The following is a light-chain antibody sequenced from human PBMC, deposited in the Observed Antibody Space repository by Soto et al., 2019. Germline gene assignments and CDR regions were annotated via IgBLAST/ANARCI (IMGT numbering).Light chain of an antibody. CDR1: QIINDN. CDR3: QQYNGWPWT. J-gene: IGKJ1*01. CDR2: GAS. Sequence: EVLLTQSPATLSVSPGERATLFCWASQIINDNVAWYQQKNGQAPRILMYGASTRDTDIPARFSGSGSGTEFTLTITGLQSEDFEVYYCQQYNGWPWTFGLGTKVDIK. V-gene: IGKV3-15*01.